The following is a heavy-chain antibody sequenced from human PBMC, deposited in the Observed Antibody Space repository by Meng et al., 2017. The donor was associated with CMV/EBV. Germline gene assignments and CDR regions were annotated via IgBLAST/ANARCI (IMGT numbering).Heavy chain of an antibody. V-gene: IGHV1-69*05. CDR3: ARGYWDSSGYYQHFDY. Sequence: SVMVSCKASGGTFSSYAISWVRQAPGQGLEWMGGIIPIFGTANYAQKFQGRVTITTDESTSTAYMELSSLRSEDTAVYYCARGYWDSSGYYQHFDYWGQGTLVTVSS. D-gene: IGHD3-22*01. CDR2: IIPIFGTA. J-gene: IGHJ4*02. CDR1: GGTFSSYA.